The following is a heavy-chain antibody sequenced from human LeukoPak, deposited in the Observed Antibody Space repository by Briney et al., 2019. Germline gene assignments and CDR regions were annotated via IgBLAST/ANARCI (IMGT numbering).Heavy chain of an antibody. CDR1: GFTFSDNW. D-gene: IGHD6-25*01. J-gene: IGHJ4*02. V-gene: IGHV3-74*01. CDR3: TRGGYSGSYYRFS. Sequence: GGSLRLSCAASGFTFSDNWMHWVPQGPGKGPEWLSRTSKDGSDTFYADAAKGRFTASRDNAKNTVYLQVTNVRPDDTAVYYCTRGGYSGSYYRFSWGQGTVVTVAS. CDR2: TSKDGSDT.